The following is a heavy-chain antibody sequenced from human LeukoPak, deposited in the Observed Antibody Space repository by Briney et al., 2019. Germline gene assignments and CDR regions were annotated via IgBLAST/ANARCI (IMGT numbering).Heavy chain of an antibody. J-gene: IGHJ5*02. Sequence: GGSLRLSCAASGFTVSSNYMSWVRQAPGKGLEWVSVIYGGGSTYYADSVKGRFTISRHNSKNTLYLQMNSLRAEDTAVYYCARSHRSSWFDPWGQGTLVTVSS. CDR2: IYGGGST. CDR1: GFTVSSNY. CDR3: ARSHRSSWFDP. V-gene: IGHV3-53*04.